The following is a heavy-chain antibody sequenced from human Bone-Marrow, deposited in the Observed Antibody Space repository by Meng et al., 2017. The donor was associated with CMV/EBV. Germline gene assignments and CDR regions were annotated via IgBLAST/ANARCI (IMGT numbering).Heavy chain of an antibody. Sequence: LSLTCTVSGGSISSSSYYWGWIRQPPGKGLEWVSYISSSGSTIYYADSVKGRFTISRDNAKNSLYLQMNSLRAEDTAVYYCARELMAGTGLGEDYWGQGTLVTVSS. CDR3: ARELMAGTGLGEDY. CDR2: ISSSGSTI. J-gene: IGHJ4*02. V-gene: IGHV3-11*04. CDR1: GGSISSSSYY. D-gene: IGHD1-1*01.